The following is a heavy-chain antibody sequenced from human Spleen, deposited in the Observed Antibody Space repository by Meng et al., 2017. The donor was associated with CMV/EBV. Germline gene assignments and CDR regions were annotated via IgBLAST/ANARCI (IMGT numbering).Heavy chain of an antibody. Sequence: QVQLQESGPGLGKPSQTLSLTCTVSDGFTTSDDYYWSWIRQPPGKGLEWIGYIHYSGTTYYNPSLKSRIAISLDTPKNQFSLNLNSVTAADAAVYYCARDSPGGYGYFDSWGQGTLVTVSS. J-gene: IGHJ4*02. D-gene: IGHD5-12*01. CDR1: DGFTTSDDYY. CDR2: IHYSGTT. CDR3: ARDSPGGYGYFDS. V-gene: IGHV4-30-4*01.